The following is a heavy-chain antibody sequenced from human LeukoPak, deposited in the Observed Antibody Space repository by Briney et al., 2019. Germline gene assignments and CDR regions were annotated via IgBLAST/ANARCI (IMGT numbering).Heavy chain of an antibody. J-gene: IGHJ4*02. V-gene: IGHV1-46*01. CDR2: INPSSGSS. CDR1: GYTFTTYY. CDR3: AIEVEISTITPLN. Sequence: ASVKVSCEASGYTFTTYYMHWVRQAPGQGLEWMGIINPSSGSSSYGHKFQGRVTLTRDTSTSTVYMELSSLRSEDTAVYYCAIEVEISTITPLNWGQGTLVTVPS. D-gene: IGHD5-24*01.